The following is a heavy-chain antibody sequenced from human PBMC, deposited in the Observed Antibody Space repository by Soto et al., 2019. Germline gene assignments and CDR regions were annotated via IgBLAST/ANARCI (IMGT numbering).Heavy chain of an antibody. V-gene: IGHV3-30-3*01. J-gene: IGHJ6*02. CDR1: GFTFSSYA. Sequence: PGGSLILSCAASGFTFSSYAMHWVRQAPGKGLEWVAVISYDGSNKYYADSVKGRFTISRDNSKNTLYLQMNSLRAEDTAVYYCARAVNDFWSGLVYYYYGMDVWGQGTTVTVSS. CDR3: ARAVNDFWSGLVYYYYGMDV. CDR2: ISYDGSNK. D-gene: IGHD3-3*01.